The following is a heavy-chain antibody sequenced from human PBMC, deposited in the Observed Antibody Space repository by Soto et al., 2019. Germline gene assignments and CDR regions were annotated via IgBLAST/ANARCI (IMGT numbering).Heavy chain of an antibody. CDR2: INPSGGST. CDR1: GYTFTSYY. Sequence: ASVKVSCKASGYTFTSYYMHWVRQAPGQGLEWMGIINPSGGSTSYAQKFQGRVTMTRDTSTSTVYMELSSLRSEDTAVYYCARSRGYSGYDYFRGMDVWGQGTTVTVSS. CDR3: ARSRGYSGYDYFRGMDV. V-gene: IGHV1-46*01. J-gene: IGHJ6*02. D-gene: IGHD5-12*01.